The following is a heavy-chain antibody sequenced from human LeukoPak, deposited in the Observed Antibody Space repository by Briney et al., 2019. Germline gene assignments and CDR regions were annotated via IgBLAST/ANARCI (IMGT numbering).Heavy chain of an antibody. CDR2: INPNSGGT. V-gene: IGHV1-2*02. J-gene: IGHJ5*02. CDR1: GYTFTSYG. CDR3: ARGTVEVPGAIQSMTKWFDP. Sequence: GASVKVSCKASGYTFTSYGISWVRQAPGQGLEWMGWINPNSGGTTTARKFQGRVTMTRDTSISTAYMELTTLTSDDTAIYYCARGTVEVPGAIQSMTKWFDPWGQGTTVTVS. D-gene: IGHD2-2*02.